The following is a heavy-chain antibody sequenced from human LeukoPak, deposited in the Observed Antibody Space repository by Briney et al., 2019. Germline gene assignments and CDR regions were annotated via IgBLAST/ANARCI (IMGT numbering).Heavy chain of an antibody. Sequence: GGSLRLSCAASGFIFSRYAMSWVRQAPGKGLEWVSAISGSGGSTYYADSVKGRFTISRDNSKNTLYLQMNSLRAEDTAVYYCARDKAHWFDPWGQGTLVTVSS. CDR1: GFIFSRYA. CDR3: ARDKAHWFDP. J-gene: IGHJ5*02. V-gene: IGHV3-23*01. CDR2: ISGSGGST.